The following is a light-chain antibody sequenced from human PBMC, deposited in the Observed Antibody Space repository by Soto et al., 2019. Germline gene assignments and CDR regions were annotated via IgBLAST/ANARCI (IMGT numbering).Light chain of an antibody. CDR3: QQYYGLPPLT. CDR1: QNITNN. CDR2: HAS. Sequence: IQVTQSPSSLSASIGDRVTITCQASQNITNNLSWYQQKPGKAPNLLIYHASKLAKGVTSRFSGSGSDTDFSFIITSLQREDLATYYCQQYYGLPPLTFGQGTRLEI. J-gene: IGKJ5*01. V-gene: IGKV1-33*01.